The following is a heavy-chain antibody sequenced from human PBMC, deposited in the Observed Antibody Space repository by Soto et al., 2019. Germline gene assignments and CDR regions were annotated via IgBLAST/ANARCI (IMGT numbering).Heavy chain of an antibody. CDR3: ARSPLPYYYDSSGYDFDY. D-gene: IGHD3-22*01. CDR2: IYYSGST. J-gene: IGHJ4*02. V-gene: IGHV4-30-4*01. Sequence: SETLSLTCTVSGGSISSGDYYWSWIRQPPGKGLEWIGYIYYSGSTYYNPSLKSRVTISVDTSKNQFSLKLSSVTAADTAVYYCARSPLPYYYDSSGYDFDYWGQGTLVTVSS. CDR1: GGSISSGDYY.